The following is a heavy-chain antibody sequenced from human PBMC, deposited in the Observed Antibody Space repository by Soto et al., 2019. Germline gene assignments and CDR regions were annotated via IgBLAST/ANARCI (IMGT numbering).Heavy chain of an antibody. V-gene: IGHV4-39*01. CDR3: ASADSSGWQNYYYYYYMDV. D-gene: IGHD6-19*01. CDR2: IYYSGST. CDR1: GGSISSSSYY. J-gene: IGHJ6*03. Sequence: LETLSLTCTVSGGSISSSSYYWGWIRQPPGKGLEWIGSIYYSGSTYYNPSLKSRVTISVDTSKNQFSLKLSSVTAADTAVYYCASADSSGWQNYYYYYYMDVWGKGTTVTVSS.